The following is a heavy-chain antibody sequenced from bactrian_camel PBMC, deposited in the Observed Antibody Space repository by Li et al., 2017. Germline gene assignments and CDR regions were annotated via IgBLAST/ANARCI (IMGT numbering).Heavy chain of an antibody. V-gene: IGHV3S26*01. J-gene: IGHJ4*01. CDR1: GYTYTSKPC. D-gene: IGHD4*01. Sequence: HVQLVESGGGSVQAGGSLSLSCEMSGYTYTSKPCMGWFRQSPGKEREGVAAIYSGDGSAIYTDSAKGRFTISQDNASKTVVLQMNNLEPADTAMYHCAASTSDHHDQRALRLEVRGYDSWGQGTQVTVS. CDR3: AASTSDHHDQRALRLEVRGYDS. CDR2: IYSGDGSA.